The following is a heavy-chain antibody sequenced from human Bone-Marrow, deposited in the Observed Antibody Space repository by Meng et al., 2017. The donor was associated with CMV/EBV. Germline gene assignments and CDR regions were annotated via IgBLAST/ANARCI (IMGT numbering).Heavy chain of an antibody. CDR1: SSFSAT. D-gene: IGHD2-21*01. J-gene: IGHJ5*02. Sequence: SSFSATWNCFRHPPSGGLEWLGSTYYRSKCYNDYAVSVKSRITINPDTSKNQFSLQLNSVTPENTAVYYCARAYCGGDCYSRWWFDPWGQGTLVTVSS. CDR3: ARAYCGGDCYSRWWFDP. CDR2: TYYRSKCYN. V-gene: IGHV6-1*01.